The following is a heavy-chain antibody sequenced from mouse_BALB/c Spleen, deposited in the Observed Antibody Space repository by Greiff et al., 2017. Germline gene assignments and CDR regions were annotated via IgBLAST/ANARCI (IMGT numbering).Heavy chain of an antibody. CDR2: ISSGSSTI. CDR3: ARSGNWDGFAY. CDR1: GFTFSSFG. V-gene: IGHV5-17*02. D-gene: IGHD4-1*01. Sequence: EVMLVESGGGLVQPGGSRKLSCAASGFTFSSFGMHWVRQAPEKGLEWVAYISSGSSTIYYADTVKGRFTISRDNPKNTLFLQMTSLRSEDTAMYYCARSGNWDGFAYWGQGTLVTVSA. J-gene: IGHJ3*01.